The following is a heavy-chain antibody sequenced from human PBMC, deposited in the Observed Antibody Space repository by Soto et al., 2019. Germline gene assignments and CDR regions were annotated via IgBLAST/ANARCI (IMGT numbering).Heavy chain of an antibody. CDR3: ARDGLVAATWYGYFEH. J-gene: IGHJ1*01. Sequence: QVQLVESGGGVVQPGRSLRLSCAASGFTFSSHGMHWVRQAPGKGLEWVAVIWYDGSNKYYVDSVKGRFTISRDNSKNPPYLPMSSLRAGDTAVYYCARDGLVAATWYGYFEHWGQGTPVIVSS. CDR1: GFTFSSHG. V-gene: IGHV3-33*01. CDR2: IWYDGSNK. D-gene: IGHD2-15*01.